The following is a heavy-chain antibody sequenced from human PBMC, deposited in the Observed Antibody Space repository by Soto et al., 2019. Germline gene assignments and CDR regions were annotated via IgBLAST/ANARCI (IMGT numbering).Heavy chain of an antibody. CDR3: ARGGHYGDSNYYYMDV. Sequence: GGSLRLSCAASGFTFSSYGMHWVRQAPGKGLEWVAVIWYDGSNKYYADSVKGRFTIFRDNSKNTLYLQMNSLRAEDTAVYYCARGGHYGDSNYYYMDVWGKGTTVTVSS. J-gene: IGHJ6*03. CDR2: IWYDGSNK. CDR1: GFTFSSYG. V-gene: IGHV3-33*01. D-gene: IGHD4-17*01.